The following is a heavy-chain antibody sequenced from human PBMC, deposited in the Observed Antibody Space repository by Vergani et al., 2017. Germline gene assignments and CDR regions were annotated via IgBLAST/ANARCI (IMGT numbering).Heavy chain of an antibody. CDR2: ISGSGGST. CDR1: GFTFSSYA. Sequence: EVQLLESGGGLVQPGGSLRLSCAASGFTFSSYAMSWVRQAPGKGLEWVSAISGSGGSTYYADSVKGRFTISRDNAKNSLYLQMNSLRAEDTAVYYCARERSIVVVPAAIGYWGQGTLVTVSS. CDR3: ARERSIVVVPAAIGY. J-gene: IGHJ4*02. V-gene: IGHV3-23*01. D-gene: IGHD2-2*02.